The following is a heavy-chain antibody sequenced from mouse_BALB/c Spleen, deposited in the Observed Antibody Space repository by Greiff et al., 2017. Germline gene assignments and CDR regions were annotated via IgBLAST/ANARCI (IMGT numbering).Heavy chain of an antibody. D-gene: IGHD1-1*01. CDR2: IWGDGST. CDR3: ARHGHYYGSSLNYYAMDY. CDR1: GFSLTGYG. J-gene: IGHJ4*01. Sequence: QVQLKESGPGLVAPSQSLSITCTVSGFSLTGYGVNWVRQPPGKGLEWLGMIWGDGSTDYNSALKSRLSISKDNSKSQVFLKMNSLQTDDTAMYYCARHGHYYGSSLNYYAMDYWGQGTSVTVSS. V-gene: IGHV2-6-7*01.